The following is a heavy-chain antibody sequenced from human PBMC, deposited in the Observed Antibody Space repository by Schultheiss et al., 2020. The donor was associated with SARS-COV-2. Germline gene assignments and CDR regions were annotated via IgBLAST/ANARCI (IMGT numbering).Heavy chain of an antibody. D-gene: IGHD5-18*01. CDR3: ARDASYGYDYFDY. Sequence: SETLSLTCAVSGYSISSGYYWGWIRQPPGKGLEWIGYIYHSGSTDYNPSLKSRVTISVDTSKNQFSLKLSSVTAADTAMYYCARDASYGYDYFDYWGQGILVTVSS. V-gene: IGHV4-38-2*02. CDR2: IYHSGST. CDR1: GYSISSGYY. J-gene: IGHJ4*02.